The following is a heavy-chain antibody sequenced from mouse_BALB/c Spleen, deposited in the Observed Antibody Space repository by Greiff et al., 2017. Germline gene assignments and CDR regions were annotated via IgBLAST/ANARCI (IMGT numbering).Heavy chain of an antibody. D-gene: IGHD2-1*01. CDR3: AREENGNYGAMDY. J-gene: IGHJ4*01. CDR2: ISSGSSTI. CDR1: GFTFSSFG. V-gene: IGHV5-17*02. Sequence: DVMLVESGGGLVQPGGSRKLSCAASGFTFSSFGMHWVRQAPEKGLEWVAYISSGSSTIYYADTVKGRFTISRDNPKNNLFLQMTSLRSEDTAMYYCAREENGNYGAMDYWGQGTSVTVSS.